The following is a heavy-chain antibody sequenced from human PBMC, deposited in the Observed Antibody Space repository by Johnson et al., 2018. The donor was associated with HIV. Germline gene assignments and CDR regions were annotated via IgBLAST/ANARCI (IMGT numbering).Heavy chain of an antibody. J-gene: IGHJ3*02. V-gene: IGHV3-74*01. CDR1: GFTFSSYW. D-gene: IGHD3-22*01. Sequence: VQLVESGGGLVQPGGSLRLSCAASGFTFSSYWMHWVRQAPGKGLVWVSRINSDGSSTSYADSVKGRFTISRDNAKNTLYLQMNSLRAEDTAVYYCAKDKSGRYYDSSGYSLDDAFDIWGQGTMVTVSS. CDR3: AKDKSGRYYDSSGYSLDDAFDI. CDR2: INSDGSST.